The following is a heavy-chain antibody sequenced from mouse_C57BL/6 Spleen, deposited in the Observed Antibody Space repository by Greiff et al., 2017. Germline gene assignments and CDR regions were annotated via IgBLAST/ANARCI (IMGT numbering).Heavy chain of an antibody. J-gene: IGHJ4*01. V-gene: IGHV5-16*01. CDR3: ARAPAQAYYYAMDY. CDR2: INYDGSST. CDR1: GFTFSDYY. D-gene: IGHD3-2*02. Sequence: EVMLVESEGGLVQPGSSMKLSCTASGFTFSDYYMAWVRQVPEKGLEWVANINYDGSSTYYLDSLKSRFIISRDNAKNILYLQMSSLKSEDTATYYCARAPAQAYYYAMDYWGQGTSVTVSS.